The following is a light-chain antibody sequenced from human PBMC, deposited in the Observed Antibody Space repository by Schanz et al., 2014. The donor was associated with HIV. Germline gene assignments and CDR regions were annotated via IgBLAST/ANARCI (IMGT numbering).Light chain of an antibody. V-gene: IGKV3-15*01. J-gene: IGKJ2*01. Sequence: EIVMTQSPATLSVSPGERATLSCRASQSVSSNVAWYQQKPGQAPSLLIYGASTRATGIPVRFSGSGSGTEFTLTISNLQSEDFAVYYCQQYDTWPPYTFGQGTKLDI. CDR2: GAS. CDR3: QQYDTWPPYT. CDR1: QSVSSN.